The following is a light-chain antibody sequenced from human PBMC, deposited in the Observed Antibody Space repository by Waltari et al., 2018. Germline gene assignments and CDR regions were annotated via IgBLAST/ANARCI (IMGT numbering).Light chain of an antibody. CDR2: IGI. CDR3: QSADSSGTYVI. CDR1: ALPTQN. Sequence: SYELTQPPSVSVSPGQTARITCSGDALPTQNAYWYQQKPGQAPVLVVHIGIERAAGIPWRFACSRSGTAGTLTISGVQSEDETDYYCQSADSSGTYVIFGGGTKLTVL. V-gene: IGLV3-25*03. J-gene: IGLJ2*01.